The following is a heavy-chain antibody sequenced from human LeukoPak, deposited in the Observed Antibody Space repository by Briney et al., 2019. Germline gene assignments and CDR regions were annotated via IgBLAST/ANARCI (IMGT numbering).Heavy chain of an antibody. CDR1: GFTFSSYG. D-gene: IGHD2-15*01. J-gene: IGHJ4*02. CDR3: AKVMDATFDY. Sequence: GGTLRLSCAASGFTFSSYGMSWVRQAPGKGLEWVSAISGSGGSTYYADSVKGRFTISRDNSKNTLYLQMNSLRAEDTAVYYCAKVMDATFDYWGQGTLVTVSS. V-gene: IGHV3-23*01. CDR2: ISGSGGST.